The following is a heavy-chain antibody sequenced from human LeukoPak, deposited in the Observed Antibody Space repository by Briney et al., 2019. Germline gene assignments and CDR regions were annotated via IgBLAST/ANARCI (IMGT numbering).Heavy chain of an antibody. CDR3: ARDQGQGGYSYGLNWFDP. V-gene: IGHV4-61*01. CDR2: IYYGGST. Sequence: SETLSLTCTVSGASISSNTYCWGWIRQPPGKGLEWIGYIYYGGSTNYNPSLKSRVTISVDTSKNQFSLKLSSVTAADTAVYYCARDQGQGGYSYGLNWFDPWGQGTLVTVSS. J-gene: IGHJ5*02. D-gene: IGHD5-18*01. CDR1: GASISSNTYC.